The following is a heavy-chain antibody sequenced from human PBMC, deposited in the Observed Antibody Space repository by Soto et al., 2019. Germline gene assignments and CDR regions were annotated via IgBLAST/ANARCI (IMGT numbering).Heavy chain of an antibody. CDR3: ARDRIVVVPAAIRYYYYYGMDV. Sequence: LSQTLSLTCAISGDSVSSNSAAWNWIRQSPSRGLEWLGRTYYRSKWYNDYAVSVKSRITINPDTSKNQFSLQLNSVTPEDTAVYYCARDRIVVVPAAIRYYYYYGMDVWGQGTTVTVSS. V-gene: IGHV6-1*01. CDR2: TYYRSKWYN. D-gene: IGHD2-2*02. J-gene: IGHJ6*02. CDR1: GDSVSSNSAA.